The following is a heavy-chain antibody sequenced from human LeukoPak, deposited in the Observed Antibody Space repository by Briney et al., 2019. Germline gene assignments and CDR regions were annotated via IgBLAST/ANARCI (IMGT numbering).Heavy chain of an antibody. CDR3: AREPLGATVVTAPFDY. CDR2: IIPILGIA. D-gene: IGHD4-23*01. CDR1: GGTFSSYA. J-gene: IGHJ4*02. V-gene: IGHV1-69*04. Sequence: ASVKVSCKASGGTFSSYAISWVRQAPGQGLEWMGRIIPILGIANYAQKFQGRVTITADKSTSTAYMKLSSLRSEDTAVYYCAREPLGATVVTAPFDYWGQGTLVTVSS.